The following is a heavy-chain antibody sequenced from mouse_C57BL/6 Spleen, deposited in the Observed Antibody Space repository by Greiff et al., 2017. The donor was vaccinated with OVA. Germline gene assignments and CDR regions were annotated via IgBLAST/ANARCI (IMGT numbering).Heavy chain of an antibody. Sequence: QVQLQQPGAELVKPGASVKMSCKASGYPFTNYWITWVKQRPGQGLEWIGDIYPGSGSANYNEKFKSKATLTVDTSSTTDYMQLSSLTAADAAVYYGARRAAAQATRCYWGKGTTLTVSS. V-gene: IGHV1-55*01. CDR3: ARRAAAQATRCY. CDR1: GYPFTNYW. CDR2: IYPGSGSA. J-gene: IGHJ2*01. D-gene: IGHD3-2*02.